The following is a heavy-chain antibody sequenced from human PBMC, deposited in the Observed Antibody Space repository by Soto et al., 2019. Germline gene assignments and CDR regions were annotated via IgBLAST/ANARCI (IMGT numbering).Heavy chain of an antibody. CDR2: MYYGGST. CDR3: FRCYKRGDRYGLFYYYYGMDV. Sequence: SETLSLTCTVSGGSVSSGSYYWSWIRQPPGKKLEWIGFMYYGGSTNYNPSLKNQVTISVDTSKNQFSLKLNSVTAAVTAVYYCFRCYKRGDRYGLFYYYYGMDVWGQGTTFTVSS. J-gene: IGHJ6*02. CDR1: GGSVSSGSYY. V-gene: IGHV4-61*01. D-gene: IGHD5-18*01.